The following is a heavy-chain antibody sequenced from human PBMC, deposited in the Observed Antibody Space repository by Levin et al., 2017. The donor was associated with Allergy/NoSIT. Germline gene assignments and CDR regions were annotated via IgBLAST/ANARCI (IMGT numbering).Heavy chain of an antibody. J-gene: IGHJ4*02. CDR1: GITVSDPY. Sequence: GESLKISCAASGITVSDPYMSWVRQAPGKGLEWVSIIDSGATTYYADSVKDRFTISRDNSKSTLYLQMTSLRGEDTAVYYCGVGPFDFWGQGTLVTVSS. V-gene: IGHV3-66*01. CDR2: IDSGATT. CDR3: GVGPFDF.